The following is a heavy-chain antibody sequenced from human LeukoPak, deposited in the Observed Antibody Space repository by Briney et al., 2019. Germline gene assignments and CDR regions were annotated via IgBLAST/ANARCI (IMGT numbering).Heavy chain of an antibody. J-gene: IGHJ4*02. CDR3: AKEKTEYISPTSQNDF. CDR2: ISYDGSIK. D-gene: IGHD6-6*01. V-gene: IGHV3-30*18. Sequence: GGSLRLSCAASGFTFSYYGMHWVRQAPGKGPEWVAVISYDGSIKHYADSVKGRFTISRDNSKNTLSLQMNSLRVEDTAVYYCAKEKTEYISPTSQNDFWGQGTLVTVSS. CDR1: GFTFSYYG.